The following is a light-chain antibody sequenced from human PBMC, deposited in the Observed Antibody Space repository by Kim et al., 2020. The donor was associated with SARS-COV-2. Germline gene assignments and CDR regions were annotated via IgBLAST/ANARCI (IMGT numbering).Light chain of an antibody. Sequence: EVVLTQSPATLSLSPGERATLSCRASQNILTHLAWYQQKPGQAPRLLISDASRRATGIPARFSGSGSGTDFTLTISSLEPEDFAAYYCQQPYNGPLTFGGGTKVDIK. CDR2: DAS. V-gene: IGKV3-11*01. CDR1: QNILTH. J-gene: IGKJ4*01. CDR3: QQPYNGPLT.